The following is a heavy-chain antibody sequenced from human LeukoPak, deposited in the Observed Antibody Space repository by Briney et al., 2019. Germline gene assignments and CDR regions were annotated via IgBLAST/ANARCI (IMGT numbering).Heavy chain of an antibody. J-gene: IGHJ6*03. CDR2: IKQDGSEK. D-gene: IGHD2-21*01. V-gene: IGHV3-7*01. Sequence: PGGSLRLSCAASGFTFSSYLMSWVRQAPGKGLEWVANIKQDGSEKYYVDSVKGRFTISRDNAKNSLYLQMNSLRAEDTAVYYCAKTAYAFMDSYYFYYMGVWGAGTTVTVSS. CDR3: AKTAYAFMDSYYFYYMGV. CDR1: GFTFSSYL.